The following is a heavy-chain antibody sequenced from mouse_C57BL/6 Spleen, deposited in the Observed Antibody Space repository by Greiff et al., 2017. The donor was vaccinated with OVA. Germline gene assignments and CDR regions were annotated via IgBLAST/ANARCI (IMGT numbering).Heavy chain of an antibody. CDR1: GYTFTGYY. D-gene: IGHD2-3*01. Sequence: VQLQQSGPELVKPGASVKISCKASGYTFTGYYMTWVKQSPGKSLEWIGDIYPDNGGTNYNQKFKGKATLTVDKSSSTAYMELRSLTSEDDAAYYGASRGGYDKDDWGQGTTVTVSS. CDR3: ASRGGYDKDD. CDR2: IYPDNGGT. V-gene: IGHV1-26*01. J-gene: IGHJ2*01.